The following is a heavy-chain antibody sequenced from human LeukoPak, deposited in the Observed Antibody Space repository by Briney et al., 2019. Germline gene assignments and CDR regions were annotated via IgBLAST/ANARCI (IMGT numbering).Heavy chain of an antibody. J-gene: IGHJ4*02. Sequence: PSETLSLTCTVSGGSITSYYWSWIRQPAGKGLEWIGRISTSGSTKYNPSLKSRVTMSVDTSKNQFSLKLTSVTAADTAVYFCATSEVPVGTAFDCWGQGTLVTVSS. CDR1: GGSITSYY. V-gene: IGHV4-4*07. D-gene: IGHD2-2*01. CDR2: ISTSGST. CDR3: ATSEVPVGTAFDC.